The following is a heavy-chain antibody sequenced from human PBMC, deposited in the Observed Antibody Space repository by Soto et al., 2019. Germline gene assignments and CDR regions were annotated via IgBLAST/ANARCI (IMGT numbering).Heavy chain of an antibody. J-gene: IGHJ4*02. V-gene: IGHV3-30*04. D-gene: IGHD2-21*02. CDR3: AREPYGDSQYFDY. CDR2: VSFDGKVT. CDR1: GFTFNSLY. Sequence: QVQRVESGGGMAQAGTSLRLSCTGSGFTFNSLYLHWVRQGPDKGLEWVAVVSFDGKVTYYADSVKGRFTVSRDISKNTIYLQANSLRPEDTAVYYSAREPYGDSQYFDYWGQGAPVTVSS.